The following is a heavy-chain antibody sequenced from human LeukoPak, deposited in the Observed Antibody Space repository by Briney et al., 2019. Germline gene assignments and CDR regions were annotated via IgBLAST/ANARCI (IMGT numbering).Heavy chain of an antibody. CDR1: GFTFSSYG. D-gene: IGHD4-17*01. Sequence: GGSLRLSCAASGFTFSSYGMHWVRQAPGKGLEWVAGIWYDGSNKYYADSVKGRFTISRDNSKNTLYLQMNSLRAEDTAVYYCARDGATVTTSLAWHFDLWGRGTLVTVPS. J-gene: IGHJ2*01. V-gene: IGHV3-33*01. CDR3: ARDGATVTTSLAWHFDL. CDR2: IWYDGSNK.